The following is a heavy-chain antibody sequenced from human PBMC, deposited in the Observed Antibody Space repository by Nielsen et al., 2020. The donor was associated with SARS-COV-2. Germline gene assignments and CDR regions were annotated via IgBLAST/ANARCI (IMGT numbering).Heavy chain of an antibody. CDR1: GFTVSSNY. V-gene: IGHV3-53*01. J-gene: IGHJ6*02. CDR3: ARAIPTTPGYYYYGMDV. CDR2: IYSGGST. Sequence: GGSLRLSCAASGFTVSSNYMSWVRQAPGKGLEWVSVIYSGGSTYYADSVKGRFTISRDNSKNTLYLQMNSLRAEDTAVYYCARAIPTTPGYYYYGMDVWGQGTTVTVSS. D-gene: IGHD4-11*01.